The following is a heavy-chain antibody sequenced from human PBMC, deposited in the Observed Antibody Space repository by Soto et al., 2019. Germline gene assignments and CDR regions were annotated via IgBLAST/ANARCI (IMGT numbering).Heavy chain of an antibody. D-gene: IGHD3-10*01. CDR3: ATTGNYGSGTSFRVDY. J-gene: IGHJ4*02. CDR2: INPNSDGT. Sequence: ASVKVSCKASGYTFSGYYVHWVRQAPGQGLEWMGWINPNSDGTIYAQKFQGRVTMTRDTSISTAYMELSSLRFDDTAVYYCATTGNYGSGTSFRVDYWGQGTLV. V-gene: IGHV1-2*02. CDR1: GYTFSGYY.